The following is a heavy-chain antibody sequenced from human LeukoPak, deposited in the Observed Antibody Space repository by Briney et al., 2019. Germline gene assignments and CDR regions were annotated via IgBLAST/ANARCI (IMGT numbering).Heavy chain of an antibody. CDR2: IFYTGST. D-gene: IGHD3-22*01. V-gene: IGHV4-4*02. J-gene: IGHJ4*02. CDR1: GVSINNPNW. Sequence: SETLSLTCAVSGVSINNPNWWSWVRQPPGKGLEWIGEIFYTGSTNYNPSLKSRLTISIDKSDSQFSLKLTSVTAADTAVYYCAIGGYYDSSSAYYDFWGQGTLVTVSS. CDR3: AIGGYYDSSSAYYDF.